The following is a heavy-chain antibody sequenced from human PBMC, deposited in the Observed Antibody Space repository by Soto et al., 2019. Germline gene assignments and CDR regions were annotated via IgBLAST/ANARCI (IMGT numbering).Heavy chain of an antibody. V-gene: IGHV3-23*01. J-gene: IGHJ6*02. CDR1: GFTFSSYA. CDR3: AKDLSRIVEYSYGYTHYYGMDV. Sequence: EVQLLESGGGLVQPGGSLRLSCAASGFTFSSYAMSWVRQAPGKGLEWVSAISGSGGSTYYADSVKGRFTISRDNSKNTLYLQMNSLRAEDTAVYYCAKDLSRIVEYSYGYTHYYGMDVWGQGTTVTVSS. D-gene: IGHD5-18*01. CDR2: ISGSGGST.